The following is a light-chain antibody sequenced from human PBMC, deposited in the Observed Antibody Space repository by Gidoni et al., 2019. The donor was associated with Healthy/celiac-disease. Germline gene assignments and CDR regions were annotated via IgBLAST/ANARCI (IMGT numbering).Light chain of an antibody. CDR1: QGISSW. V-gene: IGKV1-5*03. J-gene: IGKJ1*01. CDR2: KAS. CDR3: QQYNSYSRT. Sequence: DIQMTQSPSTLSASVGDRVTITCRASQGISSWVAWYQQKPGKAPKLLIYKASSLESGVPSRFSGSGSGTEFTLTISSLQPDDFATYYCQQYNSYSRTFGQGTKVEIK.